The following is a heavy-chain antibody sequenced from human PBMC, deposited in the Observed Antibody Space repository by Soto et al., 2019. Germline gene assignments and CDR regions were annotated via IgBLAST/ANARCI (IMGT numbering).Heavy chain of an antibody. Sequence: SVKVSCEACGYSFTSYAMHWVRQAPGQRLEWMGWINAGNGNTKYSQKFQGRVTITRDTSASTAYMELSSLRSEDTAVYYCARGACSSTSCYEDYYYYYMDVWGKGTTVTVSS. D-gene: IGHD2-2*01. CDR3: ARGACSSTSCYEDYYYYYMDV. V-gene: IGHV1-3*01. CDR1: GYSFTSYA. CDR2: INAGNGNT. J-gene: IGHJ6*03.